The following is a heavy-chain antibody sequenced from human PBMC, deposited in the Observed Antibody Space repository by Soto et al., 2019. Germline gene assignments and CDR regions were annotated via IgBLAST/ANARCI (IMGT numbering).Heavy chain of an antibody. J-gene: IGHJ6*02. Sequence: EVQLVESGGGLVKPGGSLRLSCAASGFTFSSYSMNWVRQAPGKGLEWVSSISSSSSYIYYADSVKGRFTISRDKAKNSLYLQMNSLRAEDTAVYYCARVSGSYYPYYYYGMDVWGQGTTVTVSS. CDR3: ARVSGSYYPYYYYGMDV. V-gene: IGHV3-21*01. CDR2: ISSSSSYI. D-gene: IGHD1-26*01. CDR1: GFTFSSYS.